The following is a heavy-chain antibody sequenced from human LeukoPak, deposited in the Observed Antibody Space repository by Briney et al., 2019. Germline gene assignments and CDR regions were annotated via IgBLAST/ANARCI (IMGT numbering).Heavy chain of an antibody. D-gene: IGHD2/OR15-2a*01. V-gene: IGHV3-74*01. J-gene: IGHJ6*02. CDR1: GFTFSRYW. CDR3: ASYLTSIPSGMDV. Sequence: GGSLRLSCAASGFTFSRYWMHWLRQAPEKGLVWVSRISTDGSSTTYADSVKGRFTISRDNGRNTLYLQMYSLRAEDTAVYYCASYLTSIPSGMDVWGQGTTVTVSS. CDR2: ISTDGSST.